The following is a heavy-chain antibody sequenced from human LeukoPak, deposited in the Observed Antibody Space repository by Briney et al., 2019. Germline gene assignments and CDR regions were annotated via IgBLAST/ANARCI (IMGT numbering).Heavy chain of an antibody. CDR1: GFSFSAYG. CDR2: IYYSGST. Sequence: GSLRLSCAASGFSFSAYGMNWIRQPPGKGLEWIGYIYYSGSTNYNPSLKSRVTISVDTSKNQFSLKLSSVTAADTAVYYCARGHYGGNSFPFDYWGQGTLVTVSS. V-gene: IGHV4-59*01. CDR3: ARGHYGGNSFPFDY. D-gene: IGHD4-23*01. J-gene: IGHJ4*02.